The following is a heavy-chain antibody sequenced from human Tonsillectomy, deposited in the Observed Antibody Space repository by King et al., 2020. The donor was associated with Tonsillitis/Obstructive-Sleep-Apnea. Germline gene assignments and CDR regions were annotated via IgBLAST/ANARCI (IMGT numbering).Heavy chain of an antibody. Sequence: VQLQQWGAGLLKPSETLSLTCAVYGGSFSGYYWSWIRQPPGKGLEWIGEINHSGSTNYNPPLKSRVTISVDTSKNQFSLKLSSVTAADTAVYYCARERYSGSYGFDYWGQGTLVTVSS. J-gene: IGHJ4*02. V-gene: IGHV4-34*01. CDR3: ARERYSGSYGFDY. CDR1: GGSFSGYY. D-gene: IGHD1-26*01. CDR2: INHSGST.